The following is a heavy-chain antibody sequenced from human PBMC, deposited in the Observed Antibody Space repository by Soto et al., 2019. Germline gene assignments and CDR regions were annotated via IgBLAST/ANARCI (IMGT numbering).Heavy chain of an antibody. CDR3: ARETPLDYYDSSGYYLRYFDY. V-gene: IGHV4-31*02. J-gene: IGHJ4*02. CDR2: IYYSGST. D-gene: IGHD3-22*01. Sequence: SISSGGYYWSWIRQHPGKGLEWIGYIYYSGSTYYNPSLKSRVTISVDTSKNQFSLKLSSVTAADTAVYYCARETPLDYYDSSGYYLRYFDYWGQGTLVTVSS. CDR1: SISSGGYY.